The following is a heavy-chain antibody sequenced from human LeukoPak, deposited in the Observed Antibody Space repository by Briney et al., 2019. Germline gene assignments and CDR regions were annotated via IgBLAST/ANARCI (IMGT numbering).Heavy chain of an antibody. J-gene: IGHJ5*02. CDR1: GGSISNSY. D-gene: IGHD3-22*01. CDR3: ATTINYYDSSGHYYNWFDP. CDR2: IYYSGST. Sequence: SETLSLTCTVSGGSISNSYWSWIRQPPGKGLEWIGYIYYSGSTNYNPSLKSRVTISVDTSKNQFSLGLTSVTAADTAVYYCATTINYYDSSGHYYNWFDPWGQGTLVTVSS. V-gene: IGHV4-59*01.